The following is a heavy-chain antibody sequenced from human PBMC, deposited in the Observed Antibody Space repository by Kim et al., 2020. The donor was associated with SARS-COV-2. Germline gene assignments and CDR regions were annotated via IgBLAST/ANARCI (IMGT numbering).Heavy chain of an antibody. CDR3: AGDSGQWGGIDY. V-gene: IGHV3-53*01. J-gene: IGHJ4*02. D-gene: IGHD6-19*01. Sequence: YYPDAVKGRFTISRDNSKNTLYLQMNSLRAEDTAVYYCAGDSGQWGGIDYWGQGTLVTVSS.